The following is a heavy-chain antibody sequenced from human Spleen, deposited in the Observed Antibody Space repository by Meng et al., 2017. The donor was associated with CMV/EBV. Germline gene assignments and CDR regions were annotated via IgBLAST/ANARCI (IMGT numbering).Heavy chain of an antibody. V-gene: IGHV3-7*01. CDR3: AKLNVPGGIGYDPFDC. CDR1: GFTFSSYS. CDR2: IKQDGSEK. D-gene: IGHD5-12*01. J-gene: IGHJ4*02. Sequence: GGSLRLSCAASGFTFSSYSMNWVRQAPGKGLEWVANIKQDGSEKYYVDSVKGRFTISRDNAKNSLYLQMNSLRAEDTAMYYCAKLNVPGGIGYDPFDCWGQGTLVTVSS.